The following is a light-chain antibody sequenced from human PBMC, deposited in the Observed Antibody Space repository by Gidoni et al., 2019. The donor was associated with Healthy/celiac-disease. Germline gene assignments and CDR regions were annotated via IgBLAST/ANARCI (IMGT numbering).Light chain of an antibody. CDR2: GAS. Sequence: EIVMTQSPATLSVSPGERATLSCRASQSVSSNLAWYQQKPGQAPRLLIYGASTRATGIPARFSCSGSGTEFTLTISGLQSEDFAVYYCQQYNNWPPYTFGQGTKLEIK. CDR1: QSVSSN. J-gene: IGKJ2*01. V-gene: IGKV3-15*01. CDR3: QQYNNWPPYT.